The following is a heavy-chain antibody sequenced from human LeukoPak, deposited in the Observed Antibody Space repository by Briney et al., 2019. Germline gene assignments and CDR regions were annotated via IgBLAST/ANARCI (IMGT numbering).Heavy chain of an antibody. V-gene: IGHV1-2*02. Sequence: ASVKVSCKASGYTFAAYYMYWVRQAPGQGLEWMGWIRPNSGVTNYTQKFQGRVTMTRDTSTSTVYMELSSLRSEDTAVYYCARVKSYYYDTSDKDAFDIWGQGTMVTVSS. J-gene: IGHJ3*02. CDR1: GYTFAAYY. CDR2: IRPNSGVT. D-gene: IGHD3-22*01. CDR3: ARVKSYYYDTSDKDAFDI.